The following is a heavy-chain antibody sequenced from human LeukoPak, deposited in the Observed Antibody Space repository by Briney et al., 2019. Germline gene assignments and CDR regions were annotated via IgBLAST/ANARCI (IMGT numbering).Heavy chain of an antibody. D-gene: IGHD6-19*01. Sequence: PSETLSLTCTVSGGSISSYYWSWIRQPPGKGLEWIGYIYYSGRTNYNPSLKSRVTISVDTSKNQFSLKLSSVTAADTAVYYCARQLSSGWIDYWGQGTLVTVST. CDR2: IYYSGRT. CDR1: GGSISSYY. J-gene: IGHJ4*02. CDR3: ARQLSSGWIDY. V-gene: IGHV4-59*08.